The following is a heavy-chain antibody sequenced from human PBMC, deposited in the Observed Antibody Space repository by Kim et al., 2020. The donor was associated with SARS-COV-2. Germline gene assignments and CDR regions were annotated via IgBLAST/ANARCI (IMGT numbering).Heavy chain of an antibody. CDR2: T. D-gene: IGHD3-16*01. V-gene: IGHV1-2*02. J-gene: IGHJ4*02. CDR3: ARGGTEGDFDY. Sequence: TNYAQKFQGRVTMTRDTSISTAYMELSRLRSDDTAVYYCARGGTEGDFDYWGQGTLVTVSS.